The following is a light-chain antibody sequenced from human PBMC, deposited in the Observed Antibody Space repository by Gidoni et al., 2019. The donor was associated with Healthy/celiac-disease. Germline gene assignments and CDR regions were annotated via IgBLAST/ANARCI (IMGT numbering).Light chain of an antibody. CDR2: DAS. J-gene: IGKJ2*01. CDR1: QSVSSY. Sequence: ELVLTQSPATLSLSPGERATLSCRASQSVSSYLAWYKQKPGQAPRLLIYDASNRATGIPARFSGSGSGTDFTLTISSLEPEDFAVYYCQQRSNWSGTFXQXTKLEIK. CDR3: QQRSNWSGT. V-gene: IGKV3-11*01.